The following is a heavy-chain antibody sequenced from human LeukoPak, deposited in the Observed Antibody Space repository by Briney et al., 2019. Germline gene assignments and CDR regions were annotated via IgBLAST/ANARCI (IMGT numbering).Heavy chain of an antibody. J-gene: IGHJ4*02. CDR2: IRSDGSNK. CDR3: AKGGGSYGVDY. CDR1: GFTFSNFG. Sequence: GGSLRLSCEASGFTFSNFGMHWVRQAPGKGLEWVAVIRSDGSNKQYADSVEGRFTISRDNSKNTLYLQMNSLRAEDTAVYYCAKGGGSYGVDYWGQGTLVTVSS. D-gene: IGHD1-26*01. V-gene: IGHV3-30*02.